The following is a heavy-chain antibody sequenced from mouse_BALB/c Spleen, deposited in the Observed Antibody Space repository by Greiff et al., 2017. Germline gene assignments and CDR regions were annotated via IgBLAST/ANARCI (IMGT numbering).Heavy chain of an antibody. CDR2: INSNGGST. D-gene: IGHD2-2*01. V-gene: IGHV5-6-3*01. CDR1: GFTFSSYG. Sequence: DVKLVESGGGLVQPGGSLKLSCAASGFTFSSYGMSWVRQTPDKRLELVATINSNGGSTYYPDSVKGRFTISRDNAKNTLYLQMSSLKSEDTAMYYCARGGWLRWYFDVWGAGTTVTVSS. J-gene: IGHJ1*01. CDR3: ARGGWLRWYFDV.